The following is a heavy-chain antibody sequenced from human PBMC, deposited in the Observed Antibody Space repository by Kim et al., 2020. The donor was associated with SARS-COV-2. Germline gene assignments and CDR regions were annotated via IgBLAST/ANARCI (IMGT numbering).Heavy chain of an antibody. D-gene: IGHD6-19*01. CDR3: ARQASSGSLYFDY. CDR2: IYYSGST. J-gene: IGHJ4*02. V-gene: IGHV4-39*01. Sequence: SETLSLTCTVSGGSISSSSYYWGWIRQPPGKGLEWIGSIYYSGSTYYNPSLKSRVTISVDTSKNQFSLKLSSVTAADTAVYYCARQASSGSLYFDYWGQGTLVTVSS. CDR1: GGSISSSSYY.